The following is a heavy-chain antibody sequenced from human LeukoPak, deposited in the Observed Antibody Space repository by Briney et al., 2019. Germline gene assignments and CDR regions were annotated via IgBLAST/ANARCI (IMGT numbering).Heavy chain of an antibody. D-gene: IGHD3-22*01. J-gene: IGHJ4*02. Sequence: GASLRLSCSASGFSFSNNAIHWVRQAPGKGLEYVSGISSNGGTTGYADSVKGRFTISRDNSKRTLFLQMSTLRTEDTAIYYCASTYHYDSSGYYPFDYWGRGTLVTVSS. CDR1: GFSFSNNA. CDR3: ASTYHYDSSGYYPFDY. CDR2: ISSNGGTT. V-gene: IGHV3-64D*09.